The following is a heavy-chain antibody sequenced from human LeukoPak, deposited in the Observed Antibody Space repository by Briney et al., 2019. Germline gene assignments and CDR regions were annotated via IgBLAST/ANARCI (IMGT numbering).Heavy chain of an antibody. D-gene: IGHD7-27*01. CDR3: ARDWGTWTGFAP. CDR2: IIPIFGTA. V-gene: IGHV1-69*01. Sequence: ASVKVSCKASGGTFSSYAISWVRQAPGQGLEWMGGIIPIFGTANYAQKFQGRVTITADESTSTAYMELSSLRSEDTAVYYCARDWGTWTGFAPWAQGTLVTVSS. CDR1: GGTFSSYA. J-gene: IGHJ5*02.